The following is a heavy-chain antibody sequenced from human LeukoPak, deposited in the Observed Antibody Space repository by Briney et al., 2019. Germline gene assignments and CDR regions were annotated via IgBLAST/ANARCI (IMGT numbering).Heavy chain of an antibody. V-gene: IGHV3-48*03. D-gene: IGHD3-9*01. J-gene: IGHJ5*02. CDR2: ISSSGSTI. CDR3: ARDVDRRDDP. Sequence: PGGSLRLSCAASGFTFSSYEMNWVRQAPGKGLEGVSYISSSGSTIYYADSVKGRFTISRDNAKNSLYLQMNSLRAEDTAVYYCARDVDRRDDPWGQGILVTVSS. CDR1: GFTFSSYE.